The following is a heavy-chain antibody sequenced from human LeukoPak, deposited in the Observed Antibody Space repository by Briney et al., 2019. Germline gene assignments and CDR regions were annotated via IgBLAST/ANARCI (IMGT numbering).Heavy chain of an antibody. D-gene: IGHD2-2*01. CDR3: AKDGRDVVVPAAFHY. CDR2: ISSSSGYI. V-gene: IGHV3-21*01. Sequence: PGGSLRLSCAASGFTFSSYNMNWVRQAPGKGLEWVSSISSSSGYIYYADSVKGRFTISRDNSKNTLYLQMNSLRAEDTAVYYCAKDGRDVVVPAAFHYWGQGTLVTVSS. CDR1: GFTFSSYN. J-gene: IGHJ4*02.